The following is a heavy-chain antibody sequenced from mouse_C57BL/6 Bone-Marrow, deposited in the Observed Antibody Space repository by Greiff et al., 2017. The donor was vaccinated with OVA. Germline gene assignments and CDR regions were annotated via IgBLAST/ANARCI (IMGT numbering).Heavy chain of an antibody. D-gene: IGHD1-1*01. CDR2: IYPRSGNT. CDR3: ARLLPFYAMDY. CDR1: GYTFTSYG. J-gene: IGHJ4*01. V-gene: IGHV1-81*01. Sequence: VQLQQSGAELARPGASVKLSCKASGYTFTSYGISWVKQRTGQDLEWIGEIYPRSGNTYYNEKFKGKATLTADKSSSTAYMELRSLTSEDSAVYFCARLLPFYAMDYWGQGTSVTVSS.